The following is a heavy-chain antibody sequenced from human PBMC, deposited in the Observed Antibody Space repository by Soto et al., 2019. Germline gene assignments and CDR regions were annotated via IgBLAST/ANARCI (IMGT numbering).Heavy chain of an antibody. CDR1: GGTFSSYA. D-gene: IGHD3-10*02. Sequence: ASVKVSCKASGGTFSSYAISWVRQAPGQGLEWMGGIIPIFGTANYAQKFQGRVTITADESTSTAYMELSSLRSEDTAVYYCARAAVYSGSYPDVYYYYGMDVWGQGTTVTVSS. CDR3: ARAAVYSGSYPDVYYYYGMDV. V-gene: IGHV1-69*13. J-gene: IGHJ6*02. CDR2: IIPIFGTA.